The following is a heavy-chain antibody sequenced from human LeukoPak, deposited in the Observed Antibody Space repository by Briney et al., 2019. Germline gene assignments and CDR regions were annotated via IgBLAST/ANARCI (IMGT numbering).Heavy chain of an antibody. Sequence: ASVKVSCKASGYTFTSYDINWVRQATGQGLEWMGWMNPNSGNRGYAQKFQGRVTITTNTSISTAYMELSSLRSEDTAVYYCARVIPWDCYNPYYFDYWGQGTLVTVSS. CDR1: GYTFTSYD. D-gene: IGHD5-24*01. J-gene: IGHJ4*02. CDR3: ARVIPWDCYNPYYFDY. CDR2: MNPNSGNR. V-gene: IGHV1-8*03.